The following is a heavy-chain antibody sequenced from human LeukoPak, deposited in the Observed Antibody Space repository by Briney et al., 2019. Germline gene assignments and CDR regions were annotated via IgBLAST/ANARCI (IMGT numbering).Heavy chain of an antibody. Sequence: SVKVSCKASGGTFSSYAISWVRQAPGQGLEWMGGIIPILGTANYAQKFQGRVTITTDESTSTAYMGLSSLRSEDTAVYYCARGNDFWSGYLRSAFDIWGQGTMVTVSS. CDR3: ARGNDFWSGYLRSAFDI. D-gene: IGHD3-3*01. V-gene: IGHV1-69*05. CDR2: IIPILGTA. J-gene: IGHJ3*02. CDR1: GGTFSSYA.